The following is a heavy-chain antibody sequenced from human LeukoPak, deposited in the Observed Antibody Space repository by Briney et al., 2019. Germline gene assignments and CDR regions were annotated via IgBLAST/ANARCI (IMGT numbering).Heavy chain of an antibody. J-gene: IGHJ6*02. D-gene: IGHD3-22*01. Sequence: GASVKVSCKVSGYTLTELSLHWARQAPGQGLEWMGIINPSGGSTSYAQKFQGRVTMTRDTSTSTVYMELSSLRSEDTAVYYCASYYDSSGYYYNGMDVWGQGTTVTVSS. CDR3: ASYYDSSGYYYNGMDV. CDR2: INPSGGST. V-gene: IGHV1-46*01. CDR1: GYTLTELS.